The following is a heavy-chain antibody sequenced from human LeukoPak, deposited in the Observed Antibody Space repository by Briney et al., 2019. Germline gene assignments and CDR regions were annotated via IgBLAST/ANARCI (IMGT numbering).Heavy chain of an antibody. J-gene: IGHJ5*02. CDR2: IYYSGST. CDR3: ARKLGSGWYWENRQGGGWFDP. CDR1: GGSISSSSYY. Sequence: SETLSLTCTVSGGSISSSSYYWDWIRQPPGKGLEWIGSIYYSGSTYYNPSLKSRVTISVDTSKNQFSLKLSSVTAADTAVYYCARKLGSGWYWENRQGGGWFDPWGQGTLVTVSS. V-gene: IGHV4-39*01. D-gene: IGHD6-19*01.